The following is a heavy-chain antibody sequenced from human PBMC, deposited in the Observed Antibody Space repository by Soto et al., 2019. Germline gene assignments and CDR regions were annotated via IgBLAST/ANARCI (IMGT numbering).Heavy chain of an antibody. CDR1: GYTFISYY. V-gene: IGHV1-46*01. Sequence: QVQLVQSGAEVKKPGASVKVSCKASGYTFISYYMHWVRQAPGQGLEWMGIINPSGGSTTYAQKFQGRVTLTRDTSTSTVYMELSSLRSEDTAVYYCARPYCGGDCYWFDPWGQGTLVTVSS. CDR3: ARPYCGGDCYWFDP. D-gene: IGHD2-21*02. J-gene: IGHJ5*02. CDR2: INPSGGST.